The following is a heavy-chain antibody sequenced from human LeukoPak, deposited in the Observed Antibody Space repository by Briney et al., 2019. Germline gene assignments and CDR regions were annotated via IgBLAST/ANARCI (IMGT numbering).Heavy chain of an antibody. Sequence: GGSLRLSCAASGFTFSNYGIHWVRQAPGKEPEWVAGISYGGSKTYYADSVKGRFTISRDNSKNTMDLQMNSLRAEDTAVYYFAKDNNYHDYSGYWFFDYWGQGTLVTVSS. V-gene: IGHV3-30*18. J-gene: IGHJ4*02. CDR3: AKDNNYHDYSGYWFFDY. D-gene: IGHD3-22*01. CDR1: GFTFSNYG. CDR2: ISYGGSKT.